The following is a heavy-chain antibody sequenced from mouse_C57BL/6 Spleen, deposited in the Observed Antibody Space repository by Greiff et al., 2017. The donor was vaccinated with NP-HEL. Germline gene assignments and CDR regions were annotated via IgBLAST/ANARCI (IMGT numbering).Heavy chain of an antibody. CDR3: ARSDYYGSSYWYFDV. CDR1: GYTFTSYW. Sequence: QVQLQQPGAELVRPGSSVKLSCKASGYTFTSYWMDWVKQRPGQGLEWIGNIYPSDSETHYNQKFKDKATLTVDKSSSTAYMQLSSLTSEDSAVYYCARSDYYGSSYWYFDVWGTGTTVTVSS. V-gene: IGHV1-61*01. CDR2: IYPSDSET. D-gene: IGHD1-1*01. J-gene: IGHJ1*03.